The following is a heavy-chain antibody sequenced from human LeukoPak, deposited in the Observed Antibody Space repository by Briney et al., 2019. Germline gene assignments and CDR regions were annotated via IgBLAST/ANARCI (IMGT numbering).Heavy chain of an antibody. Sequence: ASVKVSCKASGYTFTDYYVHWVRRAPGLGLEWMGVINPGGGRTTYAQKFQDRVNMTRDTSTSTVYMELSGLTSADTAVYFCASQLRSSGYPLAYWGQGTLVTVSS. D-gene: IGHD6-13*01. V-gene: IGHV1-46*01. CDR1: GYTFTDYY. CDR3: ASQLRSSGYPLAY. CDR2: INPGGGRT. J-gene: IGHJ4*02.